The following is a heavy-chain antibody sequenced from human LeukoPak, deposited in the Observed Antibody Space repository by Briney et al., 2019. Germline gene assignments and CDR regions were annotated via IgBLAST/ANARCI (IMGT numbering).Heavy chain of an antibody. Sequence: GGSLRLSCAASGFTFSTYAMKWVRQAPGKGLEWVSGISWNSGSIGYADSVKGRFTISRDNAKNSLYLQMNSLRAEDTALYYCAKGTYYYDSSGYYTLGYFDYWGQGTLVTVSS. CDR3: AKGTYYYDSSGYYTLGYFDY. CDR2: ISWNSGSI. D-gene: IGHD3-22*01. CDR1: GFTFSTYA. V-gene: IGHV3-9*01. J-gene: IGHJ4*02.